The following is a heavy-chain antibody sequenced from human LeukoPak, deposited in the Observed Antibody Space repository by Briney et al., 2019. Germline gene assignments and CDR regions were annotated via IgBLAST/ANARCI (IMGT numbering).Heavy chain of an antibody. CDR2: ISGSGGST. CDR3: ARSPDSSGYWGFDY. Sequence: GGSLRLSCAASGFTFSSYAMSWVRQAPGKGLEWVSAISGSGGSTYYADSVKGRFTISRDNAKNSLYLQMNSLRAEDTAVYYCARSPDSSGYWGFDYWGQGTLVTVSS. D-gene: IGHD3-22*01. J-gene: IGHJ4*02. V-gene: IGHV3-23*01. CDR1: GFTFSSYA.